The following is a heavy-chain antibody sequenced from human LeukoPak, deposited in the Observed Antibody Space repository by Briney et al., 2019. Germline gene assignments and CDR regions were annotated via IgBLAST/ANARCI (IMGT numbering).Heavy chain of an antibody. CDR2: ISGSGAKT. J-gene: IGHJ4*02. D-gene: IGHD3-10*01. Sequence: GGSLRLSCAASGFMFSSYGMSWVRQAPGKGLEWVSAISGSGAKTFYADSVKGQFTISRDNSKNTLYLQLNSLRAEDTAIYYCAKDRSWGLDYWGQGTLVTVSS. CDR3: AKDRSWGLDY. V-gene: IGHV3-23*01. CDR1: GFMFSSYG.